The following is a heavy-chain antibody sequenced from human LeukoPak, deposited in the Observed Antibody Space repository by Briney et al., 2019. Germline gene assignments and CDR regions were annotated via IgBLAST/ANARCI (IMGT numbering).Heavy chain of an antibody. CDR1: GFTFSRHG. Sequence: GGSLRLSCVASGFTFSRHGTHWVRQAPGKGLEWVTVIWYDGSNKYYADSVKGRFTISRDNSKNTLYLQMNSLRAEDTAVYYCAKYGDYDAFDIWGQGTMVTVSS. J-gene: IGHJ3*02. CDR2: IWYDGSNK. D-gene: IGHD4-17*01. V-gene: IGHV3-33*06. CDR3: AKYGDYDAFDI.